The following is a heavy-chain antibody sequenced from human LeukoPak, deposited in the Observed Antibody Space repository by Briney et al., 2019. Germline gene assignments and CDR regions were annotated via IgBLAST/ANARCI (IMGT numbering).Heavy chain of an antibody. J-gene: IGHJ5*02. CDR1: GGTFISYA. D-gene: IGHD5-18*01. Sequence: SVKVSCKASGGTFISYAISWVRQAPGQGLEWMGGIIPIFGTANYAQKFQGRVTITADESTSTAYMELSSLGSEDTAVYYCARGDSYGYSDWFDPWGQGTLVTVSS. V-gene: IGHV1-69*13. CDR3: ARGDSYGYSDWFDP. CDR2: IIPIFGTA.